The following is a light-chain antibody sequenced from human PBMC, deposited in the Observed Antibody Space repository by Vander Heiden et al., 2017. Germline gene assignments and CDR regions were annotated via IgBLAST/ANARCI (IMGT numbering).Light chain of an antibody. V-gene: IGKV1-33*01. CDR1: QDISNY. CDR3: QQYDNLPSIT. J-gene: IGKJ5*01. Sequence: DIQITQSPSSLSASVGDRVTITCQASQDISNYINWYQQKPGQAPKLLIYDASNLETGVPSRFSGSGSGTDFTFPISSLQPEDIATYYCQQYDNLPSITFGQGTRLEIK. CDR2: DAS.